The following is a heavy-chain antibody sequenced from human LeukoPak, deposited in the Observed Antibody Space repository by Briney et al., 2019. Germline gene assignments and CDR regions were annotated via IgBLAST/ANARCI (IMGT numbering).Heavy chain of an antibody. J-gene: IGHJ3*02. V-gene: IGHV4-31*03. CDR2: IYYSGST. D-gene: IGHD3-10*02. Sequence: SQTLSLTCTVSGGSISSGGYYWSWIRQHPGKVLEWIAYIYYSGSTYYNPSLKSRVTISVDTSKNQFSLKLSSVTAADTAVYYCARDLVGGYDVGVNDAFDIWGQGTMVTVSS. CDR1: GGSISSGGYY. CDR3: ARDLVGGYDVGVNDAFDI.